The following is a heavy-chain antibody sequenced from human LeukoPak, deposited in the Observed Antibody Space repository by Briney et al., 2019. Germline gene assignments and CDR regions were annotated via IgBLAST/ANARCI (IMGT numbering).Heavy chain of an antibody. V-gene: IGHV3-21*01. Sequence: PGGSLRLSCAASGFTFSSYSMNWVRQAPGKGLEWVSSISSSSSYIYYADSVKGRFTISRDNAKNSLYLQMNSLRAEDTAVYYCAGGTIAARLWDYFDYWGQGTLVTVSS. D-gene: IGHD6-6*01. CDR2: ISSSSSYI. CDR3: AGGTIAARLWDYFDY. CDR1: GFTFSSYS. J-gene: IGHJ4*02.